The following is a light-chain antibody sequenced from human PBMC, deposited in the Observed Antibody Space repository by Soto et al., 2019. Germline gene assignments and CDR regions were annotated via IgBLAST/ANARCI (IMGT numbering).Light chain of an antibody. J-gene: IGKJ4*01. CDR2: WAT. CDR3: QQYFSSPIT. V-gene: IGKV4-1*01. CDR1: QSVFSNSKNRNH. Sequence: DIVMTQSPDSLAVSLGERATINCKSSQSVFSNSKNRNHLSWYQQKPGQPPKLLIYWATTRGSGVPERCSGRCSGTDFTLTSSGLQADYVAIYYCQQYFSSPITFGGGTKVEIK.